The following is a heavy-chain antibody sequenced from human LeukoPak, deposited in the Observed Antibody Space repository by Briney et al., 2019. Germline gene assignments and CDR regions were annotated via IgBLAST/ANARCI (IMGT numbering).Heavy chain of an antibody. Sequence: PSETLSLTCTVSGGSISSSSYYSGWIRQPPGKGLEWIGSIYYSRSTYYNPSLKSRVTISVDTSKNQFSLKLSSWTAADTAVYYCARGTGTSFYYWGQGTLVTVSS. CDR3: ARGTGTSFYY. V-gene: IGHV4-39*01. D-gene: IGHD1/OR15-1a*01. CDR1: GGSISSSSYY. J-gene: IGHJ4*02. CDR2: IYYSRST.